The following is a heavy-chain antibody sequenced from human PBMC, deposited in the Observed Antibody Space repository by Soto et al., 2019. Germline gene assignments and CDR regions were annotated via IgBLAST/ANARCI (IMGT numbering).Heavy chain of an antibody. CDR3: ARVPRLRRYGMDV. Sequence: PSETLSLTCTVSGGSISSGDYYWSWIRQPPGKGLEWIGYIYYSGSTYYNPSLKSRVTISVDTSKNQFSLKLSSVTAADTAVYYCARVPRLRRYGMDVWGQGTTVTVS. CDR2: IYYSGST. D-gene: IGHD4-17*01. J-gene: IGHJ6*02. V-gene: IGHV4-30-4*01. CDR1: GGSISSGDYY.